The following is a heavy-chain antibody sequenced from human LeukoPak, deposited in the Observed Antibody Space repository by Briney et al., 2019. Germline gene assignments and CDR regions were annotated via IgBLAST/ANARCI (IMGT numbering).Heavy chain of an antibody. Sequence: GGSLRLSCAASGFTFSDSYMTWIRQAPGKGLEWVSYISNSGSSIYYADSVKGRFTISRDNAKNSLYLQMNSLRAEDTAVYYCARGYRWFDTWGQGTLVTVSS. J-gene: IGHJ5*02. CDR2: ISNSGSSI. CDR3: ARGYRWFDT. CDR1: GFTFSDSY. V-gene: IGHV3-11*04. D-gene: IGHD1-26*01.